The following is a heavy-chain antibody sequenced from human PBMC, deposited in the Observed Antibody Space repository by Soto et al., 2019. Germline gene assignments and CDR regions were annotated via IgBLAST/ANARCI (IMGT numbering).Heavy chain of an antibody. V-gene: IGHV4-61*03. CDR2: IYFTGRT. Sequence: QVQLQESGPGLVRPSETLSLTCTVAGDSVSSGSHHWNWIRQAPGKGLEWIGSIYFTGRTNHNPSLKSRVTISGDTAKNHLSLNLTSVTAADTAVYYCARDRVAIGGRVYAFDLWGQGTMVTVSS. CDR1: GDSVSSGSHH. CDR3: ARDRVAIGGRVYAFDL. D-gene: IGHD2-21*01. J-gene: IGHJ3*01.